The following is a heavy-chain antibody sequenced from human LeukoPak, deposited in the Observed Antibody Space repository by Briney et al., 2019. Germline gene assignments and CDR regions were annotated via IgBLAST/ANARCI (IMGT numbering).Heavy chain of an antibody. CDR3: ARARPSMWIDY. V-gene: IGHV3-7*01. Sequence: GGSLRLSCAASGFTFSNSWMSWVRQAPGKGLEWVANIKQDGSERYYVDSVKGRFTISRDNAKNSLYLQMNSLRPEDTAVYYCARARPSMWIDYWGQGTLVTVSS. J-gene: IGHJ4*02. CDR2: IKQDGSER. D-gene: IGHD5-12*01. CDR1: GFTFSNSW.